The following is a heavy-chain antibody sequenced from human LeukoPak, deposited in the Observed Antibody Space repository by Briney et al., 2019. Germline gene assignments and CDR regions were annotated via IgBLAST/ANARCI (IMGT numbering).Heavy chain of an antibody. CDR2: INHSGST. Sequence: IPSETLSLTCAVYGGSFSGYYWSWIRQPPGKGLEWIGEINHSGSTNYNPSLKSRVTISVDTSKNQFSLKLSSVTAADTAVYYCAREDWNALSAIDYWGQGTLVTVSS. CDR3: AREDWNALSAIDY. J-gene: IGHJ4*02. D-gene: IGHD1-1*01. CDR1: GGSFSGYY. V-gene: IGHV4-34*09.